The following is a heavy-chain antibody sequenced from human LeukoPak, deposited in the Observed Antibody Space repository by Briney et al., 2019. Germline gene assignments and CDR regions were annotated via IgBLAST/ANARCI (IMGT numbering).Heavy chain of an antibody. D-gene: IGHD5-18*01. CDR3: ARVWDGYSGEDY. J-gene: IGHJ4*02. CDR1: GFTFSNYN. CDR2: ISSSGSTM. V-gene: IGHV3-48*01. Sequence: GGSPRLSCATSGFTFSNYNMIWVRQAPGKGLESVSYISSSGSTMHYADSVRGRFTISRDNAKKSLYLQMNSLRAEDTAVYYCARVWDGYSGEDYWGRGTLVTVSS.